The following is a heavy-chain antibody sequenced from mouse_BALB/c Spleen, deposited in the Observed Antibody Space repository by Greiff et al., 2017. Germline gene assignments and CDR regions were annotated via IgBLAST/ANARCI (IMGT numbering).Heavy chain of an antibody. D-gene: IGHD1-1*01. J-gene: IGHJ2*01. CDR3: ARGDYGSSEDY. CDR1: GYTFTSYY. CDR2: IYPGDGST. V-gene: IGHV1S56*01. Sequence: QVQLQQSGPELVKPGASVKMSCKASGYTFTSYYIHWVKQRPGQGLEWIGWIYPGDGSTKYNEKFKGKTTLTADKSSSTAYMLLSSLTSEDSAIYFCARGDYGSSEDYWGQGTTLTVSS.